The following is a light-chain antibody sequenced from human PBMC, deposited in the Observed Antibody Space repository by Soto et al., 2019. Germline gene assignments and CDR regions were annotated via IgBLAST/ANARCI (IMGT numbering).Light chain of an antibody. J-gene: IGKJ5*01. Sequence: DIQMTQSPSSLSASVGDRFTITCRASQVISSWLAWYQQKPEKALKSLIYAASSLQSGVPSRFSGSGSGTDFTLTISSLQPEDFATYYCQQYSSYPYTFGQGTRLEIK. CDR2: AAS. V-gene: IGKV1D-16*01. CDR3: QQYSSYPYT. CDR1: QVISSW.